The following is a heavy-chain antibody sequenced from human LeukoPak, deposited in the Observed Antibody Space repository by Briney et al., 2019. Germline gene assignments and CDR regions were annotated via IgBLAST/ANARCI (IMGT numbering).Heavy chain of an antibody. D-gene: IGHD3-10*01. CDR2: IYYSGST. CDR3: ARGLMVRGVPDY. J-gene: IGHJ4*02. V-gene: IGHV4-39*07. CDR1: GGSISSGSYS. Sequence: SETLSLTCTASGGSISSGSYSWGWIRQPPGKGLEWIGSIYYSGSTYYNPSLKGRVTISVDTSKNQFSLKLSSVTAADTAVYYCARGLMVRGVPDYWGQGTLVTVSS.